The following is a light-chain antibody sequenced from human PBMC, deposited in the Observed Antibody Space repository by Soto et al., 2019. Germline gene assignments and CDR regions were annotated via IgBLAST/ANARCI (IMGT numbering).Light chain of an antibody. CDR3: QQLNTDPYT. CDR1: QDIRTY. Sequence: MQLTQSPSSLSASEGDRVTITCRASQDIRTYLAWYQQKPGKAPKLLIYAASILQSGVPSRFSGSGSGTDFALTISSLQPEDFVTYYCQQLNTDPYTFGQGTKLEIK. J-gene: IGKJ2*01. CDR2: AAS. V-gene: IGKV1-9*01.